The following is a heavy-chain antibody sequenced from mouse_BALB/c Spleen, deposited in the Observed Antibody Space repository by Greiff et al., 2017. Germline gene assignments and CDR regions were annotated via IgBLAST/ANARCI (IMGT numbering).Heavy chain of an antibody. CDR2: INSNGGST. D-gene: IGHD2-13*01. V-gene: IGHV5-6-3*01. J-gene: IGHJ2*01. CDR3: ARDRDYWNSPPIGY. Sequence: EVMLVESGGGLVQPGGSLKLSCAASGFTFSSYGMSWVRQTPDKRLELVATINSNGGSTYYPDSVKGRFTISRDNAKNTLYLQMSSLKSEDTAMYYYARDRDYWNSPPIGYWGQGTTLTVSS. CDR1: GFTFSSYG.